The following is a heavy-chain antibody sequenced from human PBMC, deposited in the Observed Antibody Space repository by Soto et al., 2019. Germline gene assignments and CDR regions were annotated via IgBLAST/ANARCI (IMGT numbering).Heavy chain of an antibody. Sequence: ASVKVSCKASGYTFTSYYIHWVRQAPGQGLEWMGIINPSGGSTNYAQKFQGRVTMTRDTSTNTVYMELSSLRSEDTAVYYCARDSSLLGYCTYWGQGTLVTVSS. CDR3: ARDSSLLGYCTY. D-gene: IGHD2-8*01. J-gene: IGHJ4*02. CDR1: GYTFTSYY. CDR2: INPSGGST. V-gene: IGHV1-46*01.